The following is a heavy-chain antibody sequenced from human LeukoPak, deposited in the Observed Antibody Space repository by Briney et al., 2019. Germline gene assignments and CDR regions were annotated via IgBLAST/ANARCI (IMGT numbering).Heavy chain of an antibody. CDR3: ARGRLLWFGRIYYMDV. J-gene: IGHJ6*03. V-gene: IGHV4-34*01. Sequence: KSSETLSLTCAVYGGSFSGYYWSWIRQPPGKGLEWIGEINHSGSTNYNPSLKSRVTISVDTSKNQFSLKLSSVTAADTAVYYCARGRLLWFGRIYYMDVWGQGTMVTVSS. CDR1: GGSFSGYY. CDR2: INHSGST. D-gene: IGHD3-10*01.